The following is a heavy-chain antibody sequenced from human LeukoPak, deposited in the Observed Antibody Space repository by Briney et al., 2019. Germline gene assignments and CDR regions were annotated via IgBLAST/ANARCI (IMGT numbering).Heavy chain of an antibody. D-gene: IGHD3-10*01. CDR1: GYSITSGYY. V-gene: IGHV4-38-2*02. J-gene: IGHJ4*02. CDR3: AREPTYYYGSGSYSETDDY. Sequence: PSETLSLTCAVSGYSITSGYYWAWIRQPPGKGLEWIGNIYHSGSTYYNASLKSRVTISVDTSKNQFSLKLSSVTAADTAVYYCAREPTYYYGSGSYSETDDYWGQGTLVTVSS. CDR2: IYHSGST.